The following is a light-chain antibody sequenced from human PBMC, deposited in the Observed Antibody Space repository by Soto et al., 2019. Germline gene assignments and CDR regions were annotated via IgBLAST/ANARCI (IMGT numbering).Light chain of an antibody. J-gene: IGKJ5*01. CDR1: PSVTNY. CDR2: GAF. Sequence: EIVLTQSPTSLSFSPGEKATLSRQACPSVTNYLAWYQQKPGQAPRLLIYGAFNRAPGIPARFSGSGSGTDFTLTISSLEPEDFAVYYCQQRNIWPPVTFGQGKRLEIK. V-gene: IGKV3-11*01. CDR3: QQRNIWPPVT.